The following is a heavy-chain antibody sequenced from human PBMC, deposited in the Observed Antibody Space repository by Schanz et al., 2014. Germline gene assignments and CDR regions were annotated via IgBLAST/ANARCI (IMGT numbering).Heavy chain of an antibody. V-gene: IGHV3-23*01. J-gene: IGHJ4*02. D-gene: IGHD6-19*01. CDR2: ITRQGTT. Sequence: EVQLLESGGGLVQPGGSLRLSCTVSGFTVNNYAMNWVHQAPGRGLEWVSGITRQGTTYYADFVKGRFSISRDLSSNTLYLQMNSLRADDSAIYYCAKDHPSSGWPAFDVWGQGTQVTVSS. CDR1: GFTVNNYA. CDR3: AKDHPSSGWPAFDV.